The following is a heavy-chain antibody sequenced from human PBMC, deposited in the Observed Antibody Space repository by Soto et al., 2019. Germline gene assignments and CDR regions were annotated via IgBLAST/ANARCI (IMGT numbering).Heavy chain of an antibody. V-gene: IGHV4-59*01. CDR1: GGSISSYY. Sequence: PSETLSLICTVSGGSISSYYWSWIRQPPGKGLEWIGYIYYSGSTNYNPSLKSRVTISVDTSKNQFSLKLSSVTAADTAVYYCARRGERGFYYHYGMDVWGQGTTVTVSS. CDR3: ARRGERGFYYHYGMDV. D-gene: IGHD3-10*01. J-gene: IGHJ6*02. CDR2: IYYSGST.